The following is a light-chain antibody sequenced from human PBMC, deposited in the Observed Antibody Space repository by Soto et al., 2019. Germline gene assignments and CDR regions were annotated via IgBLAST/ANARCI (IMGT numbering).Light chain of an antibody. CDR2: EVN. CDR1: SSDVGAYNH. V-gene: IGLV2-14*01. Sequence: QSVLTQPASVSGSPGQSITISCTGTSSDVGAYNHVSWYQHHPGKAPKLMIYEVNNRPSGVSNRFSGSKSGTSASLAITGLRAEDEADYYCQSYDISLSGFVFGNGTKVTVL. J-gene: IGLJ1*01. CDR3: QSYDISLSGFV.